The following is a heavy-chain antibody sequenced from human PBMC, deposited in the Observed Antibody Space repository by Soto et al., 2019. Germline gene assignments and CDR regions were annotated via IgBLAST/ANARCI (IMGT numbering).Heavy chain of an antibody. J-gene: IGHJ5*02. CDR2: ISGSGGST. Sequence: GGSLRLSCAASGFTFSSYAMSWVRQAPGKGLEWVSGISGSGGSTDYADSVKGRFTISRDNSKNTMYLQMNSLTAEDTDVAYCAKAGSHPWLRPELGWFDPWGQGTLVTVSS. D-gene: IGHD5-12*01. CDR1: GFTFSSYA. CDR3: AKAGSHPWLRPELGWFDP. V-gene: IGHV3-23*01.